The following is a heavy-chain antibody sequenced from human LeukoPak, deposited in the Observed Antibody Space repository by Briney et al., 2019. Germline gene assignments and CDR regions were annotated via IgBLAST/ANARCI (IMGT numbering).Heavy chain of an antibody. CDR3: TTYSTGSCPI. D-gene: IGHD6-19*01. J-gene: IGHJ4*02. Sequence: GGSVRLSCAASGITFSNAWMTWVRQAPGKGLEWVGRIYRSSNGEATDYGAPVKGRLTMSRDDSKNTLYLQMNSLKTEDTAVYYCTTYSTGSCPIWGQGTLVTVSS. CDR1: GITFSNAW. CDR2: IYRSSNGEAT. V-gene: IGHV3-15*01.